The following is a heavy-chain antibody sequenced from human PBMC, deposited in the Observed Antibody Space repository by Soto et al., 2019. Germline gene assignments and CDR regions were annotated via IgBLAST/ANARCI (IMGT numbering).Heavy chain of an antibody. CDR2: ISGSGGST. CDR1: VFTFSSYA. Sequence: PGGSLRLSCAASVFTFSSYAMIWLRQAPGKGLEWVSAISGSGGSTYYADSVKGRFTISRDNSKNTLYLQMSSLRAEDTAVYYCASPQNYGMDVWGQGTTVTVSS. CDR3: ASPQNYGMDV. V-gene: IGHV3-23*01. J-gene: IGHJ6*02.